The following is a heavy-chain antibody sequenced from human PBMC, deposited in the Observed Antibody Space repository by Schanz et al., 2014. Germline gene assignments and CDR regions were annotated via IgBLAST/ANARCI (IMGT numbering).Heavy chain of an antibody. V-gene: IGHV1-18*04. CDR3: VRDGDERLVVIFDQ. J-gene: IGHJ4*02. Sequence: QVQLVQSGAELKNPGASVMLSCKTSGYSFNLFGVSWVRQAPGQGLEWMGWISAYNGNMNYAPKFQGRVTMTTDTSTSTAYMELRNLRSDDTAVYYCVRDGDERLVVIFDQWGQGTLVTVSS. CDR2: ISAYNGNM. CDR1: GYSFNLFG. D-gene: IGHD3-22*01.